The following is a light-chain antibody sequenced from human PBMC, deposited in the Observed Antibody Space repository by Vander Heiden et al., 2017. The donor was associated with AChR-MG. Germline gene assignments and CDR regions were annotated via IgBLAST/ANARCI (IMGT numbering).Light chain of an antibody. J-gene: IGKJ3*01. CDR2: DAS. CDR3: QELSNRRLFT. CDR1: QSVDRY. V-gene: IGKV3-11*01. Sequence: EIVLTQSPATLSLSPGESATLSCRASQSVDRYLAWYQQKPGRAPRLLIYDASNRASGIPARFSGSGYGTDFTLTISSLEPEEFAVYYCQELSNRRLFTFGHGTKVEIK.